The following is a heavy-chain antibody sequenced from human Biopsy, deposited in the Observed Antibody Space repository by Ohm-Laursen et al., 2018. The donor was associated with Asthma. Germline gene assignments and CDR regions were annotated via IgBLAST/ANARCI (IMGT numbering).Heavy chain of an antibody. J-gene: IGHJ4*02. D-gene: IGHD2-2*01. V-gene: IGHV1-69*13. CDR2: INSVFGTT. CDR3: ARKAGSCISRTCYSLDF. Sequence: SVKVSCKSLGGTFNTYVIGWVRQAPGQGLEWMGGINSVFGTTTYPQKFQDRVTITADDSTGTVYMELGSLRSEDTAVYYCARKAGSCISRTCYSLDFWGQGTLVTVSS. CDR1: GGTFNTYV.